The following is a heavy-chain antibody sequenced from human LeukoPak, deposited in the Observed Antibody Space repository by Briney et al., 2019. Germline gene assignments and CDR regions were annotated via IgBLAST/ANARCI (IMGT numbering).Heavy chain of an antibody. CDR3: ARARIVVVPAASNSYYYYGMDV. D-gene: IGHD2-2*01. V-gene: IGHV4-34*01. J-gene: IGHJ6*02. CDR2: INHSGST. CDR1: GGSFSGYY. Sequence: SETLSLTCAVYGGSFSGYYWSWIRQPPGKGLEWIGEINHSGSTNYNPSLKSRVTISVDTSKNQFSLKLSSVTAADTAVYYCARARIVVVPAASNSYYYYGMDVWGQGTPVTVSS.